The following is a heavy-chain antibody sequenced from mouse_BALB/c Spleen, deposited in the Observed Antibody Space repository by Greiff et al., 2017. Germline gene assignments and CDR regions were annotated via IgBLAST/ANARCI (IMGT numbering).Heavy chain of an antibody. CDR2: ISYSGST. CDR1: GYSITSDYA. Sequence: VQLQQSGPGLVKPSQSLSLTCTVTGYSITSDYAWNWIRQFPGNKLEWMGYISYSGSTSYNPSLKSRISITRDTSKNQFFLQLNSVTTEDTATYYCARAGYYGGFAYWGQGTLVTVSA. J-gene: IGHJ3*01. V-gene: IGHV3-2*02. CDR3: ARAGYYGGFAY. D-gene: IGHD1-1*01.